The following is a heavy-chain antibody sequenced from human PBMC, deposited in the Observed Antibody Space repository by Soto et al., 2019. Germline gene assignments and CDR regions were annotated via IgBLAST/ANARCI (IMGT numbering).Heavy chain of an antibody. CDR3: AKDRDGAAAGPTKFYGMDV. Sequence: EVQLLESGGGLVQPGGSLRLSCAASAFTFSSYAMSWVRQAPGKGLEWVSVISGSGDSTYYADSVRGRFTISRDNSKNTLYLQMNSLRAEDTAVYYCAKDRDGAAAGPTKFYGMDVWGQGTTVTVSS. J-gene: IGHJ6*02. D-gene: IGHD6-13*01. CDR2: ISGSGDST. CDR1: AFTFSSYA. V-gene: IGHV3-23*01.